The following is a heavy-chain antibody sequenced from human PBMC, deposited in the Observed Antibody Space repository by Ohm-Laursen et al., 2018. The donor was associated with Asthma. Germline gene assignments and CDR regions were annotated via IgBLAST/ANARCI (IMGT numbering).Heavy chain of an antibody. J-gene: IGHJ3*02. V-gene: IGHV3-48*01. Sequence: GSLRLFCAASGFTFSSYSMNWVRQAPGKGLEWVSYISSSSSTIYYADSVKGRFTISRDNAKNSLYLQMNSLRAEDTAVYYCAREGITIFGVVIISSAFDIWGQGTMVTVSS. CDR3: AREGITIFGVVIISSAFDI. CDR1: GFTFSSYS. D-gene: IGHD3-3*01. CDR2: ISSSSSTI.